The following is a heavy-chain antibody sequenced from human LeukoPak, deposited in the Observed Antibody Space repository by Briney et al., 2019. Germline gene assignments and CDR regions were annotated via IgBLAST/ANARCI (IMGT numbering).Heavy chain of an antibody. D-gene: IGHD2-8*02. CDR2: ISHNGSII. V-gene: IGHV3-48*03. CDR1: VYTLRRYE. CDR3: ASDRANWWPERYFDL. J-gene: IGHJ2*01. Sequence: PGRCLRLSHATPVYTLRRYETNWVTDAPGKGLECGSFISHNGSIIDSADAVKCRFTISRDNAKYSLYLQMDSLRAEDTAVDYCASDRANWWPERYFDLWGRGTLVIVSS.